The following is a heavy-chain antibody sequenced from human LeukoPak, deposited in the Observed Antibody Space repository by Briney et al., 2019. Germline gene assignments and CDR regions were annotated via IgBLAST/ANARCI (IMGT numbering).Heavy chain of an antibody. CDR1: GFRFDSFY. V-gene: IGHV3-11*04. CDR3: ARSLIVASEDY. J-gene: IGHJ4*02. D-gene: IGHD3-22*01. Sequence: PGGSLRLSCAASGFRFDSFYTGWIRQVPGKGLDYIALISASGAVPYYAESVEGRFTISRDNAKNSVSLQMNSLSADDTAIYYCARSLIVASEDYWGQGTQVIASS. CDR2: ISASGAVP.